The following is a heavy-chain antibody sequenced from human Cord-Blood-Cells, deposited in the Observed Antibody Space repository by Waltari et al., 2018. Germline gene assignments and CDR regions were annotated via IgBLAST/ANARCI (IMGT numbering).Heavy chain of an antibody. J-gene: IGHJ6*02. D-gene: IGHD6-13*01. CDR2: IIPIFGTA. Sequence: QVQLVQSGAEVKKPGPSVKLSCKASGGPFSRYAISWVRQAPGQGLEWMGGIIPIFGTANYAQKFQGRVTITADKSTSTAYMELSSLRSEDTAVYYGAGTPVAAAGTFRMDVWGQGTTVTVSS. CDR3: AGTPVAAAGTFRMDV. V-gene: IGHV1-69*14. CDR1: GGPFSRYA.